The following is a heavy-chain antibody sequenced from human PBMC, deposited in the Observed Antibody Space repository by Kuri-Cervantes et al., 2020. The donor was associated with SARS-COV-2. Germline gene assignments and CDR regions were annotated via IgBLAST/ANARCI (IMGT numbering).Heavy chain of an antibody. V-gene: IGHV4-4*02. Sequence: SCAVSGGSISSSNWWTWVRQPPGKGLEWIGEIYHSGSTNYNPFLKSRVTISVDKSKNQFSLKLSSVTAADTAVYYCARQMMSSITIFGVVITRNWFDSWGQGTLVTVSS. J-gene: IGHJ5*01. CDR2: IYHSGST. CDR3: ARQMMSSITIFGVVITRNWFDS. CDR1: GGSISSSNW. D-gene: IGHD3-3*01.